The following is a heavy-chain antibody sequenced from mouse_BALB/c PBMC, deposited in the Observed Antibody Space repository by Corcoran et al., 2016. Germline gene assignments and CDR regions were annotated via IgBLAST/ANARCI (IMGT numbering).Heavy chain of an antibody. CDR3: ARGRARAPYYFDY. CDR2: IDPANGNT. CDR1: GFNIKDTY. D-gene: IGHD3-1*01. J-gene: IGHJ2*01. Sequence: EVQLQQSGAELVKPGASVKLSCLASGFNIKDTYMHWVKQRPEQGLEWIGRIDPANGNTKYDPKFQGKATITADTSSNTAYLQLSSLTSEDTAVYYCARGRARAPYYFDYWGQGTTLTVSS. V-gene: IGHV14-3*02.